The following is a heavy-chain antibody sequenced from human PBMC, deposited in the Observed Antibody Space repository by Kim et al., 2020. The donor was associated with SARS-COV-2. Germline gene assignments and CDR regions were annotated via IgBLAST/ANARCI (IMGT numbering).Heavy chain of an antibody. CDR2: IYYSGST. J-gene: IGHJ4*01. Sequence: SETLSLTCTVSGGSISSSSYYWGWIRQPPGKGLEWIGSIYYSGSTYYNPSLKSRVTISVDTSKNQFSLKLSSVTAADTAVYYCARRAKGIWFGDQIDYWG. CDR3: ARRAKGIWFGDQIDY. CDR1: GGSISSSSYY. V-gene: IGHV4-39*07. D-gene: IGHD3-10*01.